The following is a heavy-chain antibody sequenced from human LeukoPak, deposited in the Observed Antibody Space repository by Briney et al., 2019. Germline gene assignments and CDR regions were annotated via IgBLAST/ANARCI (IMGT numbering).Heavy chain of an antibody. Sequence: SETLSLTCAVSGYSISSGYYWGWIRQPPGKGLEWIGNIYHSGSTYYNPSLKSRVTISVDTSKNQFSLKLSSVTAADTAVYYCARRAYSSAPVQNWFDPWGQGTLVTVSP. CDR2: IYHSGST. CDR1: GYSISSGYY. CDR3: ARRAYSSAPVQNWFDP. D-gene: IGHD6-19*01. J-gene: IGHJ5*02. V-gene: IGHV4-38-2*01.